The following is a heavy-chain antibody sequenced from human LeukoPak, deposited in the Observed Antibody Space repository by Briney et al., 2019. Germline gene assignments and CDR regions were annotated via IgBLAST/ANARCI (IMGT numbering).Heavy chain of an antibody. Sequence: GGSLRLSCAASGFNFNTYTMNWVRQAPGEGLEWVSSISSDSSYIYYADAVHGRFTVSRDNAKYSLYLQMNSLRAEDTAVYYCARDGGYCSGGSCYSDWYYYYYMDVWGKGTTVTVSS. CDR3: ARDGGYCSGGSCYSDWYYYYYMDV. D-gene: IGHD2-15*01. CDR1: GFNFNTYT. CDR2: ISSDSSYI. V-gene: IGHV3-21*01. J-gene: IGHJ6*03.